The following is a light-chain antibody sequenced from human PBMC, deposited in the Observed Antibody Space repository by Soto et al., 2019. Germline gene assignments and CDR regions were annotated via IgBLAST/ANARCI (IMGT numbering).Light chain of an antibody. J-gene: IGKJ1*01. Sequence: DIVMTQSPDSLAVSLGESATINCKSSQSVLYSSNNKNYLAWYQQKPGQPPKLLIYWASTRESGVPDRFSGSGSGTDFTLTISSLQAEDVAVYYCQQYYSTPTWTFXQGTKVDIK. CDR2: WAS. V-gene: IGKV4-1*01. CDR1: QSVLYSSNNKNY. CDR3: QQYYSTPTWT.